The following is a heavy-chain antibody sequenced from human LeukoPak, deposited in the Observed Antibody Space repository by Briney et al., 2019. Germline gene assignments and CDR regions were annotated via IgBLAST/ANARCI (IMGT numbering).Heavy chain of an antibody. J-gene: IGHJ6*03. Sequence: PGGSLRLSCAASGFTFSSYGMHWVHQAPGKGLEWVAFIRYDGSNNYYADSVKGRFTISRDNSKNTLYLQMNSLRAEDTAVYYCASAYDFWSGPEPYYYMDVWGKGTTVTVSS. CDR2: IRYDGSNN. V-gene: IGHV3-30*02. CDR1: GFTFSSYG. CDR3: ASAYDFWSGPEPYYYMDV. D-gene: IGHD3-3*01.